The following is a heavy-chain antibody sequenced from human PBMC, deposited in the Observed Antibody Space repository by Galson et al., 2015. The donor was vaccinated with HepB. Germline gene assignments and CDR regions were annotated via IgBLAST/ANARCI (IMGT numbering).Heavy chain of an antibody. D-gene: IGHD6-6*01. CDR2: ISSNGGST. Sequence: SLRLSCAASGFTFSSYAMHWVRQAPGKGLEYVSAISSNGGSTYYADSVKGRFTISRDNSKNTLYLQTSSLRSEDTAVYYCARKAPRGYFDYWGQGTLVTVSS. J-gene: IGHJ4*02. CDR3: ARKAPRGYFDY. CDR1: GFTFSSYA. V-gene: IGHV3-64*04.